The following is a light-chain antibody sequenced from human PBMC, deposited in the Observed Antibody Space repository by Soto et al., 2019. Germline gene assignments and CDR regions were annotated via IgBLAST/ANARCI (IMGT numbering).Light chain of an antibody. CDR3: CSYSGSYTSPLV. Sequence: QSVLTQPPSVSGAPGQTVTISCTGSSSNIGAGFDVHWYQQVPGTAPKLVLYSNTARPSGVPDRFSGSRSGSSGSLAITGLQAEDEADYYCCSYSGSYTSPLVFGTGTKLTVL. CDR2: SNT. J-gene: IGLJ1*01. V-gene: IGLV1-40*01. CDR1: SSNIGAGFD.